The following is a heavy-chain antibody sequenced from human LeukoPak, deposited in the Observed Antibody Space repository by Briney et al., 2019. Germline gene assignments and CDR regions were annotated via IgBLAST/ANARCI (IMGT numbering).Heavy chain of an antibody. D-gene: IGHD2-2*01. J-gene: IGHJ6*02. Sequence: PGGSLRLFCSASGFTFSSYWMHWVRQAPGKGLVWVSRINSDGSSTSYADSVKGRFTISRDNAKNTLYLQMNSLRAEDTAVYYCARVILGYCRSTSCYDFIGDVWGQGTTVTVSS. CDR2: INSDGSST. CDR3: ARVILGYCRSTSCYDFIGDV. V-gene: IGHV3-74*01. CDR1: GFTFSSYW.